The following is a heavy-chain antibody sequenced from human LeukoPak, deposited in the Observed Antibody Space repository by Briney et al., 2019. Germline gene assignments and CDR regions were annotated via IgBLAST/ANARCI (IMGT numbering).Heavy chain of an antibody. CDR3: AKDSPQWLGPRSSGMDV. J-gene: IGHJ6*02. CDR2: ISYDGSNK. V-gene: IGHV3-30*18. CDR1: GFTFSSYG. Sequence: GSLRLSCAASGFTFSSYGMHWVRQAPGKGLEWVAVISYDGSNKYYADSVKGRFTISRDNSKNTLYLQMNSLRAEDTAVYYCAKDSPQWLGPRSSGMDVWGQGTTVTVSS. D-gene: IGHD6-19*01.